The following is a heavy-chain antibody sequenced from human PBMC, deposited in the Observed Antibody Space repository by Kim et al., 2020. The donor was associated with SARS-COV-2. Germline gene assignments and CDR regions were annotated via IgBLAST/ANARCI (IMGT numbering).Heavy chain of an antibody. D-gene: IGHD2-2*01. J-gene: IGHJ4*02. V-gene: IGHV3-15*01. CDR1: GFSFSDTW. CDR3: TADRGVPADC. CDR2: IKSKAAGGTT. Sequence: GGSLRLSCAVSGFSFSDTWMSWVRQAPGKGLEWVGRIKSKAAGGTTDYTAPVKGRFTISRDDSENMLYLQMNTLKTEDTAVYYCTADRGVPADCWGQGTLVTVSS.